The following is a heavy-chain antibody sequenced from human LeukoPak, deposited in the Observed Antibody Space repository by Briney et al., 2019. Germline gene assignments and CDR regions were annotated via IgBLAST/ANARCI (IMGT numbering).Heavy chain of an antibody. J-gene: IGHJ4*02. D-gene: IGHD1-26*01. CDR3: VRGSRGHYYVTFDW. Sequence: SQTLSLTCALSGDSVSSNSATWNWIRQSPSRGLEWLGRTYYRFQWYSDYAPSVKSRIDIKADPSKDQFSLQLKSVTPEDTAVYYCVRGSRGHYYVTFDWWGQGTLVTVSS. V-gene: IGHV6-1*01. CDR2: TYYRFQWYS. CDR1: GDSVSSNSAT.